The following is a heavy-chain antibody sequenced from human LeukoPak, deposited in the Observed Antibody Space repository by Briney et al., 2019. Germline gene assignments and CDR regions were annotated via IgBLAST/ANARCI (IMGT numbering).Heavy chain of an antibody. CDR2: INPSGGST. CDR1: GYTFTGYY. Sequence: GASVKVSCKASGYTFTGYYMHWVRQAPGQGLEWMGIINPSGGSTSYAQKFQGRVTMTRDTSTSTVYMELSSLRSEDTAVYYCARGDPTYSSGWYYFDYWGQGTLVTVSS. D-gene: IGHD6-19*01. CDR3: ARGDPTYSSGWYYFDY. J-gene: IGHJ4*02. V-gene: IGHV1-46*01.